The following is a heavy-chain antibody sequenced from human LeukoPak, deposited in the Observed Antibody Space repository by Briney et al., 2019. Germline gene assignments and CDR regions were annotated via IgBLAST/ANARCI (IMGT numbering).Heavy chain of an antibody. Sequence: GGSLRLSCAASAFTFSSFAMHWVRQAPGKGLEYVSAISSDGGTTYYATSVKGRYTISRDNPKNTLYLQMNSLRAEDTAVYYCARFGGSFWGQGTLVTVSS. CDR2: ISSDGGTT. J-gene: IGHJ4*02. V-gene: IGHV3-64*01. CDR1: AFTFSSFA. D-gene: IGHD3-10*01. CDR3: ARFGGSF.